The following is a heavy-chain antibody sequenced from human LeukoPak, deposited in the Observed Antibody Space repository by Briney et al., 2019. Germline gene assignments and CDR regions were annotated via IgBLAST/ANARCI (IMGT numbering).Heavy chain of an antibody. D-gene: IGHD2-15*01. V-gene: IGHV4-39*07. CDR3: ARGTVLGYWYFDL. J-gene: IGHJ2*01. CDR2: IYYSGST. CDR1: GGSISSSSYY. Sequence: SETLSPTCTVSGGSISSSSYYWGWIRQPPGKGLEWIGSIYYSGSTYYNPSLKSRVTISVDTSKNQFSLKLSSVTAADTAVYYCARGTVLGYWYFDLWGRGTLVTVSS.